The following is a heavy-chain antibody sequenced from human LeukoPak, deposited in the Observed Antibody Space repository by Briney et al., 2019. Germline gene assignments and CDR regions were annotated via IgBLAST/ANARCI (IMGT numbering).Heavy chain of an antibody. CDR1: GFTFTNHA. Sequence: GGSLRLSCAASGFTFTNHAMQWVRQAPGKGLEYVSAISGNGGSTYYANSVNVRFTISRDNSKNTVYLQMGSLRPDDMAVYYCARAGVVRYVAWLINYYMDVWGKGTTVTVSS. CDR2: ISGNGGST. V-gene: IGHV3-64*01. J-gene: IGHJ6*03. D-gene: IGHD3-9*01. CDR3: ARAGVVRYVAWLINYYMDV.